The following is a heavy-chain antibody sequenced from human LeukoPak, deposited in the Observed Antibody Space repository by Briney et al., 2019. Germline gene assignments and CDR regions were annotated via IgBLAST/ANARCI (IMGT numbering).Heavy chain of an antibody. V-gene: IGHV3-23*01. CDR3: AKNYDSSGYYYGLRDY. Sequence: GGSLRLSCAASGFTFSSYAMTWVRQAPGKGLEWVSTISGSGGSTSYADSVKGRFTISRDNSKNTLYLQMNSLRAEDTAVYYCAKNYDSSGYYYGLRDYWGQGTLVTVSS. J-gene: IGHJ4*02. CDR2: ISGSGGST. D-gene: IGHD3-22*01. CDR1: GFTFSSYA.